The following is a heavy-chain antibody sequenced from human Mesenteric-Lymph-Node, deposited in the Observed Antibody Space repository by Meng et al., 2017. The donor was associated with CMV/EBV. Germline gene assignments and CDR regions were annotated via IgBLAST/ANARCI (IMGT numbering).Heavy chain of an antibody. CDR2: TYYRSKWYN. Sequence: ISGDSVSNNGAAWNWIRQSPSRGLEWLGRTYYRSKWYNEYAVSVKSRITINPDTSKNQFSLQLNSVTPEDTAVYYCSREYSSRLDPWGQGTPVTVSS. CDR3: SREYSSRLDP. J-gene: IGHJ5*02. D-gene: IGHD2-21*01. V-gene: IGHV6-1*01. CDR1: GDSVSNNGAA.